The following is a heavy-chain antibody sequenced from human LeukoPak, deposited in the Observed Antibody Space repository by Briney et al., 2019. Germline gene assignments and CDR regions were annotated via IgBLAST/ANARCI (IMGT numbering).Heavy chain of an antibody. CDR3: TRDRGYSSSSPPYYYYYMDV. Sequence: GSLRLSCTASGFIFGDYAMSWFRQAPGKGLEWVGFIRSKTYGGTTEYAASVKGRFTISRDDSKSIAYLQMNSLKTEDTAVYYCTRDRGYSSSSPPYYYYYMDVWGKGTTGTVSS. CDR1: GFIFGDYA. V-gene: IGHV3-49*03. CDR2: IRSKTYGGTT. D-gene: IGHD6-6*01. J-gene: IGHJ6*03.